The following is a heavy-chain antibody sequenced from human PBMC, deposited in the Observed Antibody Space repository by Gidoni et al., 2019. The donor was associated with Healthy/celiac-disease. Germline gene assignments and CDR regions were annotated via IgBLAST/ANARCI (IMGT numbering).Heavy chain of an antibody. CDR1: GFTFSGSA. D-gene: IGHD2-2*01. CDR3: TSTPGAPYLP. Sequence: EVQLVESGGGLVQPGGSLKLSCAASGFTFSGSAMHWVRQASGKGLEWVGRIRSKANSYATAYAASVKGRFTISRDDSKNTAYLQMNSLKTEDTAVYYCTSTPGAPYLPWGQGTLVTVSS. CDR2: IRSKANSYAT. J-gene: IGHJ5*02. V-gene: IGHV3-73*01.